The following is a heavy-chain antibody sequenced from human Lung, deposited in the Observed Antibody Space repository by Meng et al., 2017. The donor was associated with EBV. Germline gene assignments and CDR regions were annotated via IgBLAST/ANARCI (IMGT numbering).Heavy chain of an antibody. V-gene: IGHV3-11*01. CDR1: CVTFVHDN. CDR3: SRDLAGSDDY. J-gene: IGHJ4*02. CDR2: ISNISSTI. D-gene: IGHD1-14*01. Sequence: LLGWGGGVLKPVWVLIRSCAASCVTFVHDNMSWIRQKPGKGLLCISYISNISSTIYYADSVMGRFTISRDNSKNSLYLQMNSLRAEDTAVYYCSRDLAGSDDYWGQGTLVTVSS.